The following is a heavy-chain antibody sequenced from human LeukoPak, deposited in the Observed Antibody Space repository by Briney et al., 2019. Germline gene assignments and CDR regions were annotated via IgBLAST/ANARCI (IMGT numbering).Heavy chain of an antibody. V-gene: IGHV4-59*08. CDR2: IYYSGVT. Sequence: SETLSLNCTVSGASLSSYYWSWIRLLPGKGLEWIGSIYYSGVTNFNPSLKRRIAMSVDTSRNLFSLKLSSVTAADTAVYFCAGREGSHYSVDIWGQGTTVTVSS. J-gene: IGHJ6*02. CDR3: AGREGSHYSVDI. CDR1: GASLSSYY. D-gene: IGHD2-15*01.